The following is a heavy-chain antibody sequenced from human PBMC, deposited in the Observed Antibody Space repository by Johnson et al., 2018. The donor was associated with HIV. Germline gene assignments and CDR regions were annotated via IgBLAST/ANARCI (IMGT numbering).Heavy chain of an antibody. J-gene: IGHJ3*02. CDR2: IKQDGSEK. D-gene: IGHD5-18*01. CDR3: ARDQDDGIQLWMGDAFDI. V-gene: IGHV3-7*01. Sequence: VQLVESGGGLVQPGGSLRLSCAASGFTFSSYWMSWVRQAPGKGLEWVANIKQDGSEKYYVDSVKGRFTISRDNAKNSLYLQMNSLRAEDTAVYYCARDQDDGIQLWMGDAFDIWGQGTMVTVSS. CDR1: GFTFSSYW.